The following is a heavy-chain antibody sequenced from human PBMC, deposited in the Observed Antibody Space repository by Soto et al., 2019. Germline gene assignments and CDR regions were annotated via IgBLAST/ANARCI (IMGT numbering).Heavy chain of an antibody. CDR1: GFTFNTYW. J-gene: IGHJ6*03. CDR2: IDQDGTKK. V-gene: IGHV3-7*01. D-gene: IGHD3-10*01. Sequence: EAQLVESGGGLVQPGGSLRLSCAASGFTFNTYWMNWVRQAAGKGLEWVANIDQDGTKKYYVDSVKGRFTISRDNTKKSLYLQMNSLKAVDTAVYYCLRGYYMDVWGKGTPVTVSS. CDR3: LRGYYMDV.